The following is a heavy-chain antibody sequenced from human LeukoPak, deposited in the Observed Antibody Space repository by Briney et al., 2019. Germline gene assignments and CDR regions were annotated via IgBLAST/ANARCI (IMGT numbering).Heavy chain of an antibody. Sequence: ASVKVSCKASGYTFTGYYMHWLRQAPGQGLEWMGWINPNSGGTNYAQKFQGRVTMTRDTSISTAYMELSRLRSDDTAVYYCARISSSIAARPRRFDYWGQGTLVTVSS. CDR2: INPNSGGT. V-gene: IGHV1-2*02. D-gene: IGHD6-6*01. CDR3: ARISSSIAARPRRFDY. CDR1: GYTFTGYY. J-gene: IGHJ4*02.